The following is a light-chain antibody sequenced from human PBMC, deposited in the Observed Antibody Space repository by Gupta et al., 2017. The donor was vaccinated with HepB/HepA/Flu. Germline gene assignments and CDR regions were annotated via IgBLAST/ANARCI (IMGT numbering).Light chain of an antibody. CDR1: SSNIGSNS. CDR2: SND. J-gene: IGLJ2*01. CDR3: ASWDDSLNGVI. Sequence: QSVLSQPPSASGTSGPRVTISCFGSSSNIGSNSVNWYQQLPGTAPKLLMYSNDQRPSGVPDRFSGSRSGTSASLAISGLQSEDEADYYCASWDDSLNGVIFGGGTNLTVL. V-gene: IGLV1-44*01.